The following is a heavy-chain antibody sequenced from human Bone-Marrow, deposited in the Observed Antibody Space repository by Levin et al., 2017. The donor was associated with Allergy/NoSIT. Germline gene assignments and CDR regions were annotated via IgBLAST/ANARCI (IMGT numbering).Heavy chain of an antibody. D-gene: IGHD5-24*01. CDR2: INGDGSST. J-gene: IGHJ4*02. V-gene: IGHV3-74*01. Sequence: RAGGSLRLSCAASGFTFSSYWMHWVRQAPGKGLVWVSRINGDGSSTSYADSVKGRFTISRDNAKNTQYLQMNSLRAEDTAVYYCARGILSRDGLDDYWGQGTLVTVSS. CDR1: GFTFSSYW. CDR3: ARGILSRDGLDDY.